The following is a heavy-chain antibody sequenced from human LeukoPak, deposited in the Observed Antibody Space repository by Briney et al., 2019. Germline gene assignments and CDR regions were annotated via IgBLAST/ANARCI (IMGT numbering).Heavy chain of an antibody. V-gene: IGHV4-39*01. Sequence: SETLSLTCAVSNDSISSSNWWSWVRQPPGKGLEWIGSIYYSGSTYYNPSLKSRVTISVDTSKNQFSLKLSSVTAADTAVYYCARVPTVTFFDYWGQGTLVTVSS. J-gene: IGHJ4*02. CDR2: IYYSGST. CDR1: NDSISSSNW. D-gene: IGHD4-17*01. CDR3: ARVPTVTFFDY.